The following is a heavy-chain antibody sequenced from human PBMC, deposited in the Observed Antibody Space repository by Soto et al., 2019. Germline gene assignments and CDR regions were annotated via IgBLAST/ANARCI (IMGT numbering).Heavy chain of an antibody. CDR2: ISYDGSHK. V-gene: IGHV3-30-3*01. D-gene: IGHD3-22*01. J-gene: IGHJ4*02. Sequence: SLRLSCSASGVTFSSDAMQWVRQAPGKGLEWVSFISYDGSHKFYAYSVKGRLTISRDNSRKTLYLQMNKMRAEETAVYYCERDLLDSRDPLLAXCGQGTLDT. CDR3: ERDLLDSRDPLLAX. CDR1: GVTFSSDA.